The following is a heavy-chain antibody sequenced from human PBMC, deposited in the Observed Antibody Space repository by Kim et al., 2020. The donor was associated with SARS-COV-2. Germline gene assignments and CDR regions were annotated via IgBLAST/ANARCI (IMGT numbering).Heavy chain of an antibody. CDR2: INTGNGDT. D-gene: IGHD2-21*02. V-gene: IGHV1-3*04. Sequence: ASVKVSCKASGYTFTRYAVHWVRQAPGQRLEWMGWINTGNGDTRYSQKFQGRVTITRDTSASTAYMELSSLRSEDTAVYYCASGVTGKSYYDYWGQGTLVTVS. CDR1: GYTFTRYA. CDR3: ASGVTGKSYYDY. J-gene: IGHJ4*02.